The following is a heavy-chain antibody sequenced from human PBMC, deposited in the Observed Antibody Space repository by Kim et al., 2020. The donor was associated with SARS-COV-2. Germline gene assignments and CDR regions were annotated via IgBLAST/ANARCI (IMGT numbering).Heavy chain of an antibody. CDR3: ARGLIVPANTRLGNWIDP. D-gene: IGHD2-2*01. CDR2: INHSGST. Sequence: SETLSLTCAVYGGSFSGYYWSWIRQPPGKGLEWIGEINHSGSTNYNPSLKSRVTISVDTSKNQFSLKLRSVTAADTAVYYCARGLIVPANTRLGNWIDPWGQGTL. J-gene: IGHJ5*02. CDR1: GGSFSGYY. V-gene: IGHV4-34*01.